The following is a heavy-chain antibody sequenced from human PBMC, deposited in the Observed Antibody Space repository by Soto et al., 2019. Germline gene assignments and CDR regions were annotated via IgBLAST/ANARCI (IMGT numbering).Heavy chain of an antibody. V-gene: IGHV1-24*01. CDR2: FDPEDGET. CDR3: ATGLTIFGVVAADY. D-gene: IGHD3-3*01. CDR1: GYTLTESS. J-gene: IGHJ4*02. Sequence: SVKVSCKVSGYTLTESSMHWVRQAPGKGLEWMGGFDPEDGETIYAQKFQGRVTMTEDTSTDTAYMELSSLRSEDTAVYYCATGLTIFGVVAADYWGQGTLVTVSS.